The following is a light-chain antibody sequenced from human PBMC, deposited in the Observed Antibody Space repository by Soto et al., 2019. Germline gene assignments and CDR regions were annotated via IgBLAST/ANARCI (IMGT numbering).Light chain of an antibody. V-gene: IGKV1-27*01. Sequence: DIQMTQSPSSLSASVVDRVTITCRASLPISXYLAWYQQKPGKIPNLLIYAASTWQAGVPSRFSGSGSGTDFTLTISSLQPEDFANYYCLQHNSYPPTVGQGTKVDIK. CDR2: AAS. J-gene: IGKJ1*01. CDR1: LPISXY. CDR3: LQHNSYPPT.